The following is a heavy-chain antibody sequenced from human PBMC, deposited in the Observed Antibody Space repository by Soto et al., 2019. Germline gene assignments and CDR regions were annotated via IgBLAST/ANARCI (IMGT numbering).Heavy chain of an antibody. CDR3: ARDAGDSSGSYDPTFDF. Sequence: PSETLSLTYTVSGGSISSYYWNWIRQPPGKGLEWIGYIYYSGSTNYNPSLKSRVTTSLDTSKNQFSLKLSSVTAADTAVYYCARDAGDSSGSYDPTFDFWGQGILVTVSS. CDR1: GGSISSYY. V-gene: IGHV4-59*01. CDR2: IYYSGST. D-gene: IGHD3-22*01. J-gene: IGHJ4*02.